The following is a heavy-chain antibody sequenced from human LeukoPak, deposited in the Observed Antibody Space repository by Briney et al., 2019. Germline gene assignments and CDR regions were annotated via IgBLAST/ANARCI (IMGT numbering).Heavy chain of an antibody. J-gene: IGHJ3*02. CDR3: AREGYYDILTGHPLDAFDI. CDR2: IYYSGST. CDR1: GGSISSYY. V-gene: IGHV4-59*01. D-gene: IGHD3-9*01. Sequence: SETLSLTCTVSGGSISSYYWSWMREPPGKGVGWSGYIYYSGSTNYNPSLKSRVTISVDTSKNQFSLKLSSVTAADTAVYYCAREGYYDILTGHPLDAFDIWGQGTMVTVSS.